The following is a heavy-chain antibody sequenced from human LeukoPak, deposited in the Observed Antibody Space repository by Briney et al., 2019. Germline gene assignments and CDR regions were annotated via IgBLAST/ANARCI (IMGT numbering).Heavy chain of an antibody. CDR3: ARAVRGTLFDP. Sequence: GGSLRLSCAASGFTYNSYGMHWVRQAPGKGLEWVAVISYDGSNKYYADSVKGRFTISRDNSKNTLYLQMNSLRAEDTAVYYCARAVRGTLFDPWGQGTLVTVSS. CDR2: ISYDGSNK. D-gene: IGHD3-16*01. J-gene: IGHJ5*02. V-gene: IGHV3-30*03. CDR1: GFTYNSYG.